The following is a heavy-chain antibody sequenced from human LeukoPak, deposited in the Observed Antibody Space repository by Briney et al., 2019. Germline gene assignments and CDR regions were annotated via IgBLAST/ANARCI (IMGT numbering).Heavy chain of an antibody. CDR1: GFTFSSYG. CDR2: IRYDGSNK. J-gene: IGHJ4*02. V-gene: IGHV3-30*02. D-gene: IGHD2-8*01. Sequence: GGSLRLSCAASGFTFSSYGMHWVRQAPGKGLEWVAFIRYDGSNKYYADSVKGRFTISRDNAKNSLYLQMNSLRAEDTAVYYCAGRYCTNGVCFYMGYWGQGTLVTVSS. CDR3: AGRYCTNGVCFYMGY.